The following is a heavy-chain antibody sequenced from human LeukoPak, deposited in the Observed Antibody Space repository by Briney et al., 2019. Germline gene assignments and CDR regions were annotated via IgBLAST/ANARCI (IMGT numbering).Heavy chain of an antibody. J-gene: IGHJ3*02. Sequence: GASLNVSCKAAGYTFTGYYMHWVRQAPGQGLEWMGWINPNSGGTNYAQKFQGRVTMTRGTSISTAYMELSRLTSDDTAVYYCARDPPIGGADVFDIWGQGTMVTVSS. CDR3: ARDPPIGGADVFDI. V-gene: IGHV1-2*02. D-gene: IGHD3-10*01. CDR1: GYTFTGYY. CDR2: INPNSGGT.